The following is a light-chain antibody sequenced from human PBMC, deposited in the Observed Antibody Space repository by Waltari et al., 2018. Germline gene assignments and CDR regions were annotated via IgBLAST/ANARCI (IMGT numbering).Light chain of an antibody. V-gene: IGLV2-23*02. CDR3: CSYAGSKFYV. J-gene: IGLJ1*01. Sequence: QSALTQPASVSGSPGQSITISCTGTSSDVGRYNLVSWYQQHTGKAPKLMIYEVSKRPSGFSSRFSGSKSGNTASLTISGLQAEDEAEYYCCSYAGSKFYVFGTGTKVTVL. CDR2: EVS. CDR1: SSDVGRYNL.